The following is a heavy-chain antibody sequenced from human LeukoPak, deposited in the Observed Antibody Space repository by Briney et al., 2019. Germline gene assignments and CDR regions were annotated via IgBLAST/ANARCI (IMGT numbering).Heavy chain of an antibody. V-gene: IGHV1-46*01. J-gene: IGHJ6*02. Sequence: GASVKVSCKASGYTFTSYYVHWARQAPGQGLEWMGVINPSGGSTTYAQKFQGRVTMTRDTSTSIVYMELSSLRSEDTAVYYCARDPTYCGGNCYSGKYYYGMDVWGQGTTVTVSS. CDR2: INPSGGST. D-gene: IGHD2-21*02. CDR3: ARDPTYCGGNCYSGKYYYGMDV. CDR1: GYTFTSYY.